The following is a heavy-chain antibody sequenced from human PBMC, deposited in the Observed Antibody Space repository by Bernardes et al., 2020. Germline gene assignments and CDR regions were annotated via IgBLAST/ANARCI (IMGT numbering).Heavy chain of an antibody. CDR2: ISGSGGST. V-gene: IGHV3-23*01. CDR1: GFTFRSYA. J-gene: IGHJ4*02. Sequence: GRSLRPSCAASGFTFRSYAMSWVRQAPGKGLEWVSAISGSGGSTYYADSVKGRFTISRDNSKNTLYLQMNSLRAEDTAVYYCAKLYPFNYSPFDYWGQGTLVTVS. D-gene: IGHD4-4*01. CDR3: AKLYPFNYSPFDY.